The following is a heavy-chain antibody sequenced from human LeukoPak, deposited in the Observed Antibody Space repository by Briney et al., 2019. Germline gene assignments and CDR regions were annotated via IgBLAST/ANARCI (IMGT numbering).Heavy chain of an antibody. CDR1: GFTFSSYS. CDR3: ARAGPRGSSGWSHWYFDL. Sequence: GGSLRLFCAASGFTFSSYSMNWVRQAPGKGLEWVSSISSSSSYIYYADSVKGRFTISRDNAKNSLYLQMNSLRAEDTAVYYCARAGPRGSSGWSHWYFDLWGRGTLVTVSS. CDR2: ISSSSSYI. J-gene: IGHJ2*01. D-gene: IGHD6-19*01. V-gene: IGHV3-21*01.